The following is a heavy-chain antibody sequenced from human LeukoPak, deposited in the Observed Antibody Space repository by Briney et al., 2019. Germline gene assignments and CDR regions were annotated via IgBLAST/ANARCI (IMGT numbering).Heavy chain of an antibody. Sequence: GGSLRLSCAASGFTFSNYWIAWVRQVPGKGLEWVAHIKQDGSDKNYVDSVKGRFTISTDNAKNSVYLQMNSLRAEDTAVYYCAGGYYHSFYWGQGTLVTVSS. J-gene: IGHJ4*02. D-gene: IGHD2-21*01. CDR1: GFTFSNYW. CDR3: AGGYYHSFY. V-gene: IGHV3-7*01. CDR2: IKQDGSDK.